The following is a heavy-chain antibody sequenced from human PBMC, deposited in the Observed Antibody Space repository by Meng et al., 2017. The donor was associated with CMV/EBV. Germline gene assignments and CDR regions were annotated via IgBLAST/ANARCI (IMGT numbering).Heavy chain of an antibody. CDR1: GYSISSGYY. Sequence: SETLSLTCTVSGYSISSGYYWGWIRQPPGKGLEWIGSIYHSGSTYYNPSLKSRVTISVDTSKNQFSLKLSSVTAADTAVYYCARCCLGDNYDFWCGYFNYYYYYGMDVWGQGTTVTVSS. CDR3: ARCCLGDNYDFWCGYFNYYYYYGMDV. CDR2: IYHSGST. V-gene: IGHV4-38-2*02. D-gene: IGHD3-3*01. J-gene: IGHJ6*02.